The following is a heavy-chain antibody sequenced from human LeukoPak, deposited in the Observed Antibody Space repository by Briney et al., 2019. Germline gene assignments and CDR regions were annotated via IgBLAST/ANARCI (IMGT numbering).Heavy chain of an antibody. D-gene: IGHD3-9*01. CDR1: GYTLTELS. CDR3: ATQGRFVYDILTGYMGGAFDI. Sequence: ASGKVSCKVSGYTLTELSMHWVRQAPGKGLEWMGGFDPEDGKTIYAQKFQGRVTMTEDTSTDTAYMELSSLRSEDTAVYYCATQGRFVYDILTGYMGGAFDIWGQGTMVTVSS. J-gene: IGHJ3*02. V-gene: IGHV1-24*01. CDR2: FDPEDGKT.